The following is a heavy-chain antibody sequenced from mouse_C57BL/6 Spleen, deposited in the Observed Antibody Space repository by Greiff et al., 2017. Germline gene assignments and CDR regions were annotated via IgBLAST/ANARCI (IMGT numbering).Heavy chain of an antibody. CDR2: ISNGGGST. CDR3: AREDGPFAY. D-gene: IGHD2-3*01. Sequence: EVQVVESGGGLVQPGGSLKLSCAASGFTFSDYYMYWVRQTPEKRLEWVAYISNGGGSTYYPDTVKGRFTISRDNAKNTLYLQMSRLKSEDTAMYYCAREDGPFAYWGQGTLVTVSA. J-gene: IGHJ3*01. CDR1: GFTFSDYY. V-gene: IGHV5-12*01.